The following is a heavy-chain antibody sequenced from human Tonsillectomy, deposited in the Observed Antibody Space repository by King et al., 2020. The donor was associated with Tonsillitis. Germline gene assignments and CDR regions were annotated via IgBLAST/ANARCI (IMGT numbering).Heavy chain of an antibody. CDR1: GFTFSSYW. CDR2: IKQDGSEK. D-gene: IGHD3-10*01. J-gene: IGHJ4*02. CDR3: ARDRSGSYSLYYFDY. Sequence: VQLVESGGGLVQPGGSLRLSCAASGFTFSSYWMSWVRQAPGKWLEWVANIKQDGSEKYYVDSVKGRFTISRDNAKNSLYLQMNSLRAEDTAVYYCARDRSGSYSLYYFDYWGQGTLVTVSS. V-gene: IGHV3-7*03.